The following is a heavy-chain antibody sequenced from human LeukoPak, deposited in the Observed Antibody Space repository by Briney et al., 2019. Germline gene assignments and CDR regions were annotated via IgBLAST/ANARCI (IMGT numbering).Heavy chain of an antibody. CDR1: GFTFSSYD. CDR3: GKGGAVSSKSITMIRGTRRYYYYMDV. CDR2: IGTAGDT. Sequence: GGSLRLSCAASGFTFSSYDMHWVRQATGKGLEWVSAIGTAGDTYYPDSVKGRFTISRDNSKNTLYLQMKSLRAEDTAVYYCGKGGAVSSKSITMIRGTRRYYYYMDVWGKGTTVTISS. D-gene: IGHD3-10*01. V-gene: IGHV3-13*01. J-gene: IGHJ6*03.